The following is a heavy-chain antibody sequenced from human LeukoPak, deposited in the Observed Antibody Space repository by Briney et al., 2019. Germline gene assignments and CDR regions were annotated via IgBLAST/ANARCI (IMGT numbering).Heavy chain of an antibody. CDR3: ARVAVPAAAVYYYGMDV. CDR1: GFTFSSYA. Sequence: PGGSLRLSCAASGFTFSSYAMHWVRQAPGKGLEWVAVISYDRNNKYYADSVKGRFTISRDKSKNTLYLQMNGLRAEDTAVYYCARVAVPAAAVYYYGMDVWGQGTTVTVSS. CDR2: ISYDRNNK. D-gene: IGHD2-2*01. V-gene: IGHV3-30-3*01. J-gene: IGHJ6*02.